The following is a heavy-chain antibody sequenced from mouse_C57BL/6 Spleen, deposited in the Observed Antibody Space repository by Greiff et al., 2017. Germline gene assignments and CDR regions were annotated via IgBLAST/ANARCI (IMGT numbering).Heavy chain of an antibody. CDR1: GYSITSGYY. V-gene: IGHV3-6*01. J-gene: IGHJ4*01. D-gene: IGHD2-4*01. CDR2: ISYDGSN. CDR3: ARRDDYDVLYAMDY. Sequence: EVKLQESGPGLVKPSQSLSLTCSVTGYSITSGYYWNWIRQFPGNKLEWMGYISYDGSNNYNPSLKNRISITRDTSKNQFFLKLNSVTTEDTATYYCARRDDYDVLYAMDYWGQGTSVTVSS.